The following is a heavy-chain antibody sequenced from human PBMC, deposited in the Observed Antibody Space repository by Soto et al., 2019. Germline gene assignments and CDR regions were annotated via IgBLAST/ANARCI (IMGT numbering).Heavy chain of an antibody. V-gene: IGHV5-51*01. J-gene: IGHJ6*02. CDR1: GYMFSKYW. CDR3: AKAAGEGDGSQSHFYGLDV. D-gene: IGHD3-10*01. CDR2: IYPGDSDI. Sequence: PGESLKICCKGSGYMFSKYWIAWVRQMPGKGLDWMGAIYPGDSDIRYSPSFEGQVTISADKSITTAYLQWRSLKASDTGIYYCAKAAGEGDGSQSHFYGLDVWGQGTTVTVSS.